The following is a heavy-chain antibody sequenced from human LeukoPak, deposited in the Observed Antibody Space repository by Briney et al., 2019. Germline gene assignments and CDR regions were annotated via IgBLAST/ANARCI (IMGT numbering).Heavy chain of an antibody. CDR2: ISYDGSNK. D-gene: IGHD6-19*01. V-gene: IGHV3-30-3*01. CDR1: GFTFSSYA. J-gene: IGHJ4*02. Sequence: QPGRSLRLSCAASGFTFSSYAMHWVRQAPGKGLEWVAVISYDGSNKYYADSVKGRFTISRDNSKNTLYLQMNSLRAEDTAVYYCARDTVAGTFDYWGQGTLVTVSS. CDR3: ARDTVAGTFDY.